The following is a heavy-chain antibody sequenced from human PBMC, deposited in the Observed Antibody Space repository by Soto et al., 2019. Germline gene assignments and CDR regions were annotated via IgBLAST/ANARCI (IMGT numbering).Heavy chain of an antibody. V-gene: IGHV4-39*01. D-gene: IGHD5-18*01. J-gene: IGHJ4*02. CDR3: ARSRGYSYGYSDY. Sequence: SETLSLTCTVSGGSISSSSYYWGWIRQPPGKGLEWIGSIYYSGSTYYNPSLKSRVTISVDTSKNQFSLKLSSVTAADTAVYYCARSRGYSYGYSDYWGQGTLVT. CDR1: GGSISSSSYY. CDR2: IYYSGST.